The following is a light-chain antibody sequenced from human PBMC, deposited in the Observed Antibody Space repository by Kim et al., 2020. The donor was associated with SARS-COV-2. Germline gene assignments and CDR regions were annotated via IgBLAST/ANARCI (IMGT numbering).Light chain of an antibody. CDR1: QSVFYTPKNQTY. V-gene: IGKV4-1*01. Sequence: TTITCKSSQSVFYTPKNQTYFAWYQQRPGQPPKLLIYWASTRESGVPDRFSGSGSGTDFTLTISSLQAEDVAVYYCQQYYTTPYTFGQGTKLEIK. CDR3: QQYYTTPYT. CDR2: WAS. J-gene: IGKJ2*01.